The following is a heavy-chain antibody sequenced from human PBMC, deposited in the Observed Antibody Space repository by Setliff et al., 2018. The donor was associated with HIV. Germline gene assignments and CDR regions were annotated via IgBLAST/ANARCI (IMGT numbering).Heavy chain of an antibody. V-gene: IGHV4-59*10. J-gene: IGHJ6*02. CDR1: NGSFSGYY. D-gene: IGHD6-19*01. CDR2: IYTSGNT. CDR3: AAPAVAGTGGYYYAMDV. Sequence: PSETLSLTCAVYNGSFSGYYWTWIRQPAGKGLEWIGRIYTSGNTNYNPSLKSRVTISVDTSKNQFSLKLSSVTAADTAVYYCAAPAVAGTGGYYYAMDVWGQGTTVTVSS.